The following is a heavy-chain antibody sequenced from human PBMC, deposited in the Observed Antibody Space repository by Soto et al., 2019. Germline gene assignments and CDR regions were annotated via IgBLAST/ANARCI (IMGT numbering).Heavy chain of an antibody. D-gene: IGHD2-15*01. CDR2: IRSKAYGGTT. Sequence: GGSLRLSCTASGFTFGDYAMSWFRQAPGKGLEWVGFIRSKAYGGTTEYAASVKGRFTISRDDSKSIAYLQMNSLKTEDTAVYYCTRSYLQYSPHPDAFDIWGQGTMVTVSS. J-gene: IGHJ3*02. V-gene: IGHV3-49*03. CDR1: GFTFGDYA. CDR3: TRSYLQYSPHPDAFDI.